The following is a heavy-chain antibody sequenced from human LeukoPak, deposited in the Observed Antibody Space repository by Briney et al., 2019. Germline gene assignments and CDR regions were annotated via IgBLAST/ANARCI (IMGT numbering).Heavy chain of an antibody. CDR3: AKGTRGYSDPSGDY. J-gene: IGHJ4*02. CDR1: GFTFSSYA. D-gene: IGHD5-12*01. CDR2: ISGSGGST. Sequence: GGSLRLSCAASGFTFSSYAMSWVRQAPGKGLEWVSAISGSGGSTYYADSVKGRFTISRDNSKNTLYLQMNSLRAEDTAVYYRAKGTRGYSDPSGDYWGQGTLVTVSS. V-gene: IGHV3-23*01.